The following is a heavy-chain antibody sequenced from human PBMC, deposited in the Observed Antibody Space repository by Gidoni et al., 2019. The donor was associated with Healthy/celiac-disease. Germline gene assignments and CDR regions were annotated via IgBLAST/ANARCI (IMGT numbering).Heavy chain of an antibody. J-gene: IGHJ4*02. CDR1: GGTFSSYA. CDR3: ARDIGSSGWFDY. D-gene: IGHD6-19*01. Sequence: QVQLVQSGDEVQQPGSSVKVSCKATGGTFSSYAISWVRQAPGPGLEWMGRIIPILGIANYGQKFQGRVTITADKSTSTAYMELSSLRSEDTAVYYCARDIGSSGWFDYWGQGTLVTVSS. CDR2: IIPILGIA. V-gene: IGHV1-69*04.